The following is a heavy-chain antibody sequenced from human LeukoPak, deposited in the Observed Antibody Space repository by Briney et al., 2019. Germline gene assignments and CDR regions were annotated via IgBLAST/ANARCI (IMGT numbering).Heavy chain of an antibody. D-gene: IGHD6-6*01. Sequence: ASVKVSRKASGYTFTTYYIHWVRQAPGQGLEWMGIINPSGGSTSHAQKFQGRVTMTRDMSTSTVYMELSSLRSEDTAVYYCARAYSTSPRNGFDIWGQGTMVTVTS. V-gene: IGHV1-46*01. J-gene: IGHJ3*02. CDR1: GYTFTTYY. CDR3: ARAYSTSPRNGFDI. CDR2: INPSGGST.